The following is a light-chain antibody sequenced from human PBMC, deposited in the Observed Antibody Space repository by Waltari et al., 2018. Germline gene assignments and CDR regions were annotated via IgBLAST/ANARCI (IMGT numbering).Light chain of an antibody. CDR3: QQRRRWPLT. V-gene: IGKV3-11*01. Sequence: EIVLTQSPATLSLSPGARATLSCRASQTADNYLAWYQQRPGQAPRLLIYDTSNRATGIPDRFSGSGSETDFTLTISSLEPEDFAVYYCQQRRRWPLTFGGGSKVEI. CDR2: DTS. CDR1: QTADNY. J-gene: IGKJ4*01.